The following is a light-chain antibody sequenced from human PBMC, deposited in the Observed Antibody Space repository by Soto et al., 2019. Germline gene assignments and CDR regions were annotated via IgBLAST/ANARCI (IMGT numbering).Light chain of an antibody. CDR2: DDS. Sequence: DIHMTQSPSTLSGSVGDSVTITCRASQTISRWLAWYKQKPGKAPKLLIYDDSSLESGVPSRLSGSGSGTELNLTISRLQPDDFANYYCQKYNSYSWTCGQGTKVDIK. V-gene: IGKV1-5*01. CDR3: QKYNSYSWT. CDR1: QTISRW. J-gene: IGKJ1*01.